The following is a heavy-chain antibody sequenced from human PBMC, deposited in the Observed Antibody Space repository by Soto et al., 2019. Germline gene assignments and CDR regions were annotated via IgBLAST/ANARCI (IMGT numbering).Heavy chain of an antibody. D-gene: IGHD6-13*01. CDR3: ARAYNRRPISGIAAAGPWYFDY. Sequence: QVQLVQSGAEVKKPGASVKVSCKASGYTFTSYGISWVRQAPGQGLEWMGWISAYNGNTNYAQKLQGRVTMTTDTSTSTAYMELRSLRSDDTAVYYCARAYNRRPISGIAAAGPWYFDYWGQGTLVTVSS. V-gene: IGHV1-18*01. CDR1: GYTFTSYG. J-gene: IGHJ4*02. CDR2: ISAYNGNT.